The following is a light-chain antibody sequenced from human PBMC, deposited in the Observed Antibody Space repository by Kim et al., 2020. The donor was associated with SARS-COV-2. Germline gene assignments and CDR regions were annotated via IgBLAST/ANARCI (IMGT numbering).Light chain of an antibody. V-gene: IGLV2-11*01. Sequence: GQSVTISCTGTSSDVGSYNHVSWYQQHPGKAPKLMIYEVSKRPSGVPNRFSGSKSGNTASLTISGLQAEDEADYHCCSYAGSSTWVFGGGTQLTVL. CDR1: SSDVGSYNH. CDR3: CSYAGSSTWV. CDR2: EVS. J-gene: IGLJ3*02.